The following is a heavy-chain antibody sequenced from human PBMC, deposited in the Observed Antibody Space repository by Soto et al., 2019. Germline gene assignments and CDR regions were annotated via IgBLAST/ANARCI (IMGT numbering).Heavy chain of an antibody. CDR2: ISYDGSNK. V-gene: IGHV3-30*18. CDR3: AKDAVDYYDSNYFDY. J-gene: IGHJ4*02. D-gene: IGHD3-22*01. CDR1: GFTFSSYG. Sequence: GGSLRLSCAASGFTFSSYGMHWVRQAPGKGLEWVAVISYDGSNKYYADSVKGRFTISRDNSKNTLYLQMNSLRAEDTAVYYCAKDAVDYYDSNYFDYWGQGT.